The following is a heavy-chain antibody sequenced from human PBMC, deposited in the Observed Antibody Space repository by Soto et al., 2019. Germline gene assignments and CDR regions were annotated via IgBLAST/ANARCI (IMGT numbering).Heavy chain of an antibody. CDR3: AKDRGQFGNYYGMDV. CDR2: ISYDVYDK. Sequence: GVSLRLSCAASGFTFNSYGMHWVRQAPGKGLQWVAVISYDVYDKYYVDSVKGRFTISRDNLKNTLYLQMDSLRAEDTGVYYCAKDRGQFGNYYGMDVWGQGTTVTVSS. D-gene: IGHD3-16*01. V-gene: IGHV3-30*18. CDR1: GFTFNSYG. J-gene: IGHJ6*02.